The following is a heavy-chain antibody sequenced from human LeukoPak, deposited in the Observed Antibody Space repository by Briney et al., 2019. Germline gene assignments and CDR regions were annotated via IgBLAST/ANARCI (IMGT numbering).Heavy chain of an antibody. J-gene: IGHJ5*02. CDR2: INPNSGGT. Sequence: ASVKVSCKASGYTFTGYYMHWVRQAPGQGLEWMGWINPNSGGTNYAQKFQGRVTMTRDTSISTAYMELSRLRSDDTAVYYCARDLGGATQNWFDPWGQGTLVTVSS. CDR3: ARDLGGATQNWFDP. CDR1: GYTFTGYY. V-gene: IGHV1-2*02. D-gene: IGHD1-26*01.